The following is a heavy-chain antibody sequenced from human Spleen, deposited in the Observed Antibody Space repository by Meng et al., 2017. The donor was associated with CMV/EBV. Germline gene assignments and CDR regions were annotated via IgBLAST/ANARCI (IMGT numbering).Heavy chain of an antibody. Sequence: GESLKISCAASGFTFTDYYMTWIRQAPGKGLEWVSYISSSGTSIYYADSVKGRFTISRDNAKNTLYLQMNSLRAEDTAVYYCARVIWGWYFDLWGRGTLVTVSS. D-gene: IGHD3-16*01. J-gene: IGHJ2*01. CDR1: GFTFTDYY. CDR2: ISSSGTSI. V-gene: IGHV3-11*04. CDR3: ARVIWGWYFDL.